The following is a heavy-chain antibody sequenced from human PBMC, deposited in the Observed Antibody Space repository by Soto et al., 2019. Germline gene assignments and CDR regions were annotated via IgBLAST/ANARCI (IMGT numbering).Heavy chain of an antibody. CDR3: AKDFDYGDYVSHY. D-gene: IGHD4-17*01. CDR2: ISGSGGST. J-gene: IGHJ4*02. Sequence: EVQLLESGGGLVQPGGSLRLSCAASGFTFSSYAMSWVRQAPGKGLEWVSAISGSGGSTYYADSVKGRFTISRDNSKKTLYLQMNSLRAEDTAVYYCAKDFDYGDYVSHYWGQGTLVTVSS. CDR1: GFTFSSYA. V-gene: IGHV3-23*01.